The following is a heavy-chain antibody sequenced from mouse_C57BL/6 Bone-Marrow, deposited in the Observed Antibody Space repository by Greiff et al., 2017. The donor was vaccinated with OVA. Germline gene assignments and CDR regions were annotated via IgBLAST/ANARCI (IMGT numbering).Heavy chain of an antibody. CDR2: ISYDGSN. Sequence: EVQRVESGPGLVKPSQSLSLTCSVTGYSITSGYYWNWIRQFPGNKLEWMGYISYDGSNNYNPSLKNRISITRDTSKNQFFLKLNSVTTEDTATYYCARGFYYYFDYWGQGTTLTVSS. V-gene: IGHV3-6*01. CDR3: ARGFYYYFDY. CDR1: GYSITSGYY. J-gene: IGHJ2*01. D-gene: IGHD1-1*01.